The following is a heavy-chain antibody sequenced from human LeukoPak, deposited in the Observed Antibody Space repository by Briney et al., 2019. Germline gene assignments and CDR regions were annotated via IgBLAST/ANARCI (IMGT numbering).Heavy chain of an antibody. CDR2: IYWDDDK. D-gene: IGHD1-26*01. CDR1: GFSLSTIRVG. CDR3: AHAVGASSAFDF. Sequence: SGPTLVNPTQTLTLTCTFSGFSLSTIRVGVGWIRQPPGKALEWLALIYWDDDKRYSPSLKSRLTITKDTSKNRVVLTMTNTDPVDTATYYCAHAVGASSAFDFWGQGTMVTVSS. V-gene: IGHV2-5*02. J-gene: IGHJ3*01.